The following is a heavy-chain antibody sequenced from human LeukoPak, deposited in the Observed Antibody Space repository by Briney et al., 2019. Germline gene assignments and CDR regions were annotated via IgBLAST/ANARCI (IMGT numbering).Heavy chain of an antibody. CDR1: GYTFTSYG. CDR3: ARDPEDIVVVVAATPPLDY. Sequence: ASVKVSCKASGYTFTSYGISWVRQAPGQGREWMGWISAYNGNTNYAQKLQGRVTMTTDTPTSTAYMELRSLRSDDTAVYYCARDPEDIVVVVAATPPLDYWGQGTLVTVSS. CDR2: ISAYNGNT. D-gene: IGHD2-15*01. V-gene: IGHV1-18*04. J-gene: IGHJ4*02.